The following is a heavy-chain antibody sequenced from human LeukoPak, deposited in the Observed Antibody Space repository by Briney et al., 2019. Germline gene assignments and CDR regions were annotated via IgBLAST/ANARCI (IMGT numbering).Heavy chain of an antibody. J-gene: IGHJ4*02. CDR2: IYHSGST. D-gene: IGHD2-2*01. CDR3: ARDPAYCSSTSCYRFDY. CDR1: GGSISSGGYY. Sequence: SQTLSLTCTVSGGSISSGGYYWSWIRQPPGKGLEWIGYIYHSGSTYYNPSLKSRVTISVDRSKNQFSLKLSSVTAADTAVYYCARDPAYCSSTSCYRFDYWGQGTLVTVSS. V-gene: IGHV4-30-2*01.